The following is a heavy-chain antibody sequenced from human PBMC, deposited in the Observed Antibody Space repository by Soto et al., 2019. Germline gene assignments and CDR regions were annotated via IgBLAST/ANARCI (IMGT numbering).Heavy chain of an antibody. J-gene: IGHJ4*02. CDR3: ATISDRGIAAALDF. CDR1: KFTFTNYA. CDR2: ISDRGGTT. Sequence: EVQLLESGGGLVPPGGSLRLSCVASKFTFTNYAMSWVRKAPGEGLEWVSAISDRGGTTYYAESVKGRFTISRDNSKNTLYLHLNSLRVEDTAIYYCATISDRGIAAALDFWGQGTLVTVSS. D-gene: IGHD6-13*01. V-gene: IGHV3-23*01.